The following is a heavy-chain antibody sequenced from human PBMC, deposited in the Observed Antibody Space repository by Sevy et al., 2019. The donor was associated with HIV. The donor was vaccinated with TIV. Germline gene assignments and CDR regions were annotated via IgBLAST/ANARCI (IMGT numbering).Heavy chain of an antibody. Sequence: GGSLRRSCAASGFSFRDHAMHWVRQVPGKGLEWVSGISWNSRNIGYADAVKGRFTISRDNAKNLVFLQMNSLRPEDTALYSCAKDINRAWDGLNCYPYYYYFYGLDAWGQGTTVTVSS. CDR2: ISWNSRNI. J-gene: IGHJ6*02. D-gene: IGHD2-21*02. CDR1: GFSFRDHA. CDR3: AKDINRAWDGLNCYPYYYYFYGLDA. V-gene: IGHV3-9*01.